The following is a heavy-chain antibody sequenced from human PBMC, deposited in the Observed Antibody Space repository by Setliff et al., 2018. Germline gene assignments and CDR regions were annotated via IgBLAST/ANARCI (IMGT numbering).Heavy chain of an antibody. D-gene: IGHD3-10*01. V-gene: IGHV3-7*01. Sequence: GGSLRLSCAASGFTFSSYAITWVRQAPGKGLEWVANIKQDGSVKNYVDSVKGRFSISRDNTKNSLYLQMNSLGAGDTAVYYCARDPFGNPVFDPWGQGTLVTVSS. CDR3: ARDPFGNPVFDP. J-gene: IGHJ5*02. CDR2: IKQDGSVK. CDR1: GFTFSSYA.